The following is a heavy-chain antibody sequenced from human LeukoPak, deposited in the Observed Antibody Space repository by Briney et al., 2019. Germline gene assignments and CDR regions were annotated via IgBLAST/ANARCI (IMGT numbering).Heavy chain of an antibody. Sequence: SETLSLTCAVYGASFGGYYWSWIRQPPGKGLEWIGDINYSASTNYNPSLKSRVTISVDMSKNQFSLKLRSVTAADTAVYYCARDPYYDSGGSYHVDYWGQGTLVTVSS. J-gene: IGHJ4*02. CDR3: ARDPYYDSGGSYHVDY. V-gene: IGHV4-34*01. D-gene: IGHD3-22*01. CDR2: INYSAST. CDR1: GASFGGYY.